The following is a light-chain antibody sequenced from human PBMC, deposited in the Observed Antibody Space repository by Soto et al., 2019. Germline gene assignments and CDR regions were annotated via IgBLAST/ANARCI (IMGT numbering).Light chain of an antibody. Sequence: ESVLTQSPGTLSLSPGEKATLSCRASQSVSSSYLAWYQQKPGQAPRLLIYGASSRATGIPDRFSGSGSGTDFTLTVSRLEPEDFEVYYCQQFGSSSWTLGQGTKVEIK. CDR2: GAS. J-gene: IGKJ1*01. V-gene: IGKV3-20*01. CDR3: QQFGSSSWT. CDR1: QSVSSSY.